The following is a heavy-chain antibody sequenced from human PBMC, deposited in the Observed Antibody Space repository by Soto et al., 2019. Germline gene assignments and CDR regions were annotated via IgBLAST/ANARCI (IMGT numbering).Heavy chain of an antibody. CDR3: ARDNNWSYDY. V-gene: IGHV3-74*01. CDR1: GFTFISHW. J-gene: IGHJ4*02. Sequence: LRLSFAAAGFTFISHWMHWVRQAPGKGLVWVSHIGPDGSSKRDVDSVQGRFTISRDNARNTLYLQMNSLRDEDTAVYYCARDNNWSYDYWGQGILVTVSS. CDR2: IGPDGSSK. D-gene: IGHD1-1*01.